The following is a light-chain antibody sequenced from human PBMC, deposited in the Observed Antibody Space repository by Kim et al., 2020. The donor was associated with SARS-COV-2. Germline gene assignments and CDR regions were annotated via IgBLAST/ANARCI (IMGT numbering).Light chain of an antibody. J-gene: IGLJ3*02. Sequence: SYELTQPPPVSVSPGQTASITCSGDKLGDKYACWYQQKPGQSPVLVIYQDSKRPSGIPERFSGSNSGNTATLTISGTQAMDEADYYCQAWDSSTAGVFGG. CDR3: QAWDSSTAGV. V-gene: IGLV3-1*01. CDR1: KLGDKY. CDR2: QDS.